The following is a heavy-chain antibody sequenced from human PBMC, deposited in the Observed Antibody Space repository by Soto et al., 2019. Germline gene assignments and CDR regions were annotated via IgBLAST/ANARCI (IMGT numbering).Heavy chain of an antibody. CDR3: ARPVNYYGSAPLMDV. CDR2: INAANGNT. D-gene: IGHD3-10*01. Sequence: GASVKVSCKASGYTLSSYALQWVRQAPGQRLEWMGWINAANGNTKYSQKFQGRVTITRDTSASTAYMELSSLKSEDTAVYYCARPVNYYGSAPLMDVWGQGTTVTVSS. V-gene: IGHV1-3*01. CDR1: GYTLSSYA. J-gene: IGHJ6*02.